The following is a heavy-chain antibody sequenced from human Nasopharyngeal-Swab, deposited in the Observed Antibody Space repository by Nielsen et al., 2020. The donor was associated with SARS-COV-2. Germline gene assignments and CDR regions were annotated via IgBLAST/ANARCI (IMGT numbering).Heavy chain of an antibody. CDR2: INHSGST. Sequence: RQAPGKGLEWIGEINHSGSTNYNPSLKSRVTMSVDTSKNQFSLKLSSVTAADTAVYYCARVLRGVAARPLGFGYYYYYMDVWGKGTTVTVSS. D-gene: IGHD6-6*01. J-gene: IGHJ6*03. V-gene: IGHV4-34*01. CDR3: ARVLRGVAARPLGFGYYYYYMDV.